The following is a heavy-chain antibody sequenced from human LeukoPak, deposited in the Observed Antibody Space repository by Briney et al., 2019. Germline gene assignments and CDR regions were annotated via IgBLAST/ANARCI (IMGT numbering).Heavy chain of an antibody. CDR3: XXXXXXXXGSGSSSDAFDI. V-gene: IGHV3-48*03. CDR1: GFTFSSYE. CDR2: ISSSGSTI. J-gene: IGHJ3*02. Sequence: PGGSLRLSCAASGFTFSSYEMNWVRQAPGKGLEWVSYISSSGSTIYYADSVKGRFTISRDNAKNSLYLQMNSLRAEDTAVYYXXXXXXXXXGSGSSSDAFDIWGQGTMVTVSS. D-gene: IGHD3-10*01.